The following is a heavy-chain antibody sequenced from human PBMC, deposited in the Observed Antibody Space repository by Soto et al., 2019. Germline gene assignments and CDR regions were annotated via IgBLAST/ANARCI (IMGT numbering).Heavy chain of an antibody. Sequence: GGSLRLSCAASGFSFGSYALSWVRQAPGKGLEWVSTISGSDGKTFYADSVKGRFSISRDTSQSTLYLQMNSLRADDTAMYYCARWSYLDYWGQGRRVTVSS. J-gene: IGHJ4*02. CDR2: ISGSDGKT. CDR3: ARWSYLDY. D-gene: IGHD3-3*01. V-gene: IGHV3-23*01. CDR1: GFSFGSYA.